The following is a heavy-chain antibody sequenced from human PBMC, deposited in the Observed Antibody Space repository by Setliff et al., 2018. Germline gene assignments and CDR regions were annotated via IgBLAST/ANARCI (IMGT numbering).Heavy chain of an antibody. V-gene: IGHV1-2*04. D-gene: IGHD6-19*01. CDR1: GYTFTGYY. CDR2: INPNSGGT. J-gene: IGHJ4*02. CDR3: ATGGYSSGWYPDY. Sequence: ASVKVSCKASGYTFTGYYMHWVRQAPGQGLEWMGWINPNSGGTNYAQKFQGWVTMTRDTSISTAYMELSSLRSEDTAVYYCATGGYSSGWYPDYWGQGTLVTVSS.